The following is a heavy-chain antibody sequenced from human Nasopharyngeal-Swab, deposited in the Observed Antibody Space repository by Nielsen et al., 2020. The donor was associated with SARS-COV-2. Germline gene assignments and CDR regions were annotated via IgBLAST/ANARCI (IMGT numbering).Heavy chain of an antibody. CDR1: GFTFGAYA. Sequence: GGSLRLSCTASGFTFGAYAMSWFRQAPGKGLEWVGFIRSKAYGGTTEYAASVKGRFTISRDDSKSIAYLQMNSLKTEDTAVYYCTRGGIESYRYFDWLSTYYFDYWGQGNLVTVSS. D-gene: IGHD3-9*01. CDR2: IRSKAYGGTT. J-gene: IGHJ4*02. V-gene: IGHV3-49*03. CDR3: TRGGIESYRYFDWLSTYYFDY.